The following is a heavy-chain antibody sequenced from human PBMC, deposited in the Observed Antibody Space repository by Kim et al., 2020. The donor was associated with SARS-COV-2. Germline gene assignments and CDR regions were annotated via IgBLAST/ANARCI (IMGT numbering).Heavy chain of an antibody. J-gene: IGHJ5*02. CDR2: INAANGNT. Sequence: ASVKVSCKASGNIFNRYVMHWVRQAPGQRLEWMGWINAANGNTKYSQKFQGRVTITWDTSARTAYMDLSSLTSEDTAVYYCARGFCNDVNCFNWFDPWGQGTLVTVSS. CDR1: GNIFNRYV. V-gene: IGHV1-3*01. CDR3: ARGFCNDVNCFNWFDP. D-gene: IGHD2-15*01.